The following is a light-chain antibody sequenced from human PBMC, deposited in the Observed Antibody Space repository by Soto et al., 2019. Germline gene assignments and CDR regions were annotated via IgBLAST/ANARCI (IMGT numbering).Light chain of an antibody. CDR1: QAITTY. V-gene: IGKV1-9*01. CDR2: AAS. J-gene: IGKJ5*01. CDR3: QQHTSNPIT. Sequence: IQLTQSLSSLSASVGDRVTISCRASQAITTYLAWYQQKPGKAPQLLIFAASTLHSRVPSRFSGSGSGTDFTLTISSLQPEDFATYYCQQHTSNPITFGQGTRLEIK.